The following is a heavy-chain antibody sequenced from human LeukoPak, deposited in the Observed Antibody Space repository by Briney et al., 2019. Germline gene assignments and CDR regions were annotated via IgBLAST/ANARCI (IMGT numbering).Heavy chain of an antibody. J-gene: IGHJ4*02. CDR2: INHSGST. CDR3: ARGRDSSGYYYSAQSPYYFDY. D-gene: IGHD3-22*01. Sequence: SETLSLTCAVYSGSFSGYYWSWIRQPPGKGLEWIGEINHSGSTNYNPSLKSRVTISVDTSKNQFSLKLSSVTAADTAVYYCARGRDSSGYYYSAQSPYYFDYWGQGTLVTVSS. V-gene: IGHV4-34*01. CDR1: SGSFSGYY.